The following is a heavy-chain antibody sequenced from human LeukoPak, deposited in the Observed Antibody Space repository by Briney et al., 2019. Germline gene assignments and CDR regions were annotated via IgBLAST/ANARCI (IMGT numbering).Heavy chain of an antibody. Sequence: GGSLRLSCAASGFTFNNYAMTWVRQAPGKGLEWVSTIIDSGGSTYYADSVKGRFTISRDISKNTLYLQMNSLRGEDTAVYYCAKAAPPPLIVLDYWGQGTLVTVSS. CDR1: GFTFNNYA. J-gene: IGHJ4*02. CDR2: IIDSGGST. D-gene: IGHD2-21*01. V-gene: IGHV3-23*01. CDR3: AKAAPPPLIVLDY.